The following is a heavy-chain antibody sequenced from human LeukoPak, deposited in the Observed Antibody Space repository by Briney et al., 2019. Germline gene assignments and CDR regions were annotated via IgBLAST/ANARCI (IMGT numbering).Heavy chain of an antibody. Sequence: KASETLSLTCTVSGGSISSYYWSWIRQPPGKGLEWIGYIYYSGITNYNPSLKSRVTISVDTSRNQFSLKLSSVTAADTAVYYCARGMTTVTHWGQGTLVTVSS. J-gene: IGHJ4*02. D-gene: IGHD4-11*01. CDR3: ARGMTTVTH. CDR2: IYYSGIT. CDR1: GGSISSYY. V-gene: IGHV4-59*08.